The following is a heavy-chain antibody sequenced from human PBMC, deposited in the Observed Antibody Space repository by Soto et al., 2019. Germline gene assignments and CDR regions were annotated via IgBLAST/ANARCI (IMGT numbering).Heavy chain of an antibody. D-gene: IGHD2-15*01. J-gene: IGHJ4*02. V-gene: IGHV3-23*01. CDR3: AKGDCSGGRCYRGFDY. CDR2: VSASGSIT. Sequence: GGSLRLSCAASGFTFSNYDMSWVRQAPGKGLEWVSGVSASGSITSYADSAKGRFTISRDNAKNTMFLQMNSLRAEDTAVYFCAKGDCSGGRCYRGFDYWGQGTLVTVSS. CDR1: GFTFSNYD.